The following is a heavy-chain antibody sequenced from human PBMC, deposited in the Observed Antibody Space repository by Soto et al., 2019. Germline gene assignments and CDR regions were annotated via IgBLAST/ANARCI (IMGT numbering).Heavy chain of an antibody. V-gene: IGHV4-30-2*01. D-gene: IGHD4-17*01. CDR3: ARGGNDYGEAYDY. Sequence: SETLSLTCAVSGGSISSGGYFWSWIRQPPGKGLEWIGYIYHSGSTYYNPSLKSRVTISVDRSKNQFSLKLSSVTAADTAVYYCARGGNDYGEAYDYWGQGTLVTVSS. J-gene: IGHJ4*02. CDR2: IYHSGST. CDR1: GGSISSGGYF.